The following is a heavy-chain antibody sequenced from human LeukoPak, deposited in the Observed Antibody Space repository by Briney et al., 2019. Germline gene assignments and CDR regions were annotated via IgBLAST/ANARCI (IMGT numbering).Heavy chain of an antibody. J-gene: IGHJ6*02. CDR1: GFTFSSYW. V-gene: IGHV3-7*01. CDR3: ARCSGGSCYEQTGGYYGMDV. CDR2: IKEDGSEK. D-gene: IGHD2-15*01. Sequence: GSLRLSCAASGFTFSSYWMSWVRQASGKGLEWVANIKEDGSEKYYVDSVKGRFTISRDNAKNSLYLQMNSLRAEDTAVYYCARCSGGSCYEQTGGYYGMDVWGQGTTVTVSS.